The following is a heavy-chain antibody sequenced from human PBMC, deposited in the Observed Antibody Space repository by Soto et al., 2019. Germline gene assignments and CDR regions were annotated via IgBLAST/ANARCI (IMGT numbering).Heavy chain of an antibody. CDR3: ARDGISIAAAY. J-gene: IGHJ4*02. D-gene: IGHD6-13*01. V-gene: IGHV3-30-3*01. Sequence: QVQLVESGGGVVQAGRSLRLSCAASGFTFSTYVIHWFRQAPGKGLEWVAVISYDGSNKYYADSLRGRFTISRDNSKNMLYLQMNSLTAEDTAVYYCARDGISIAAAYWGQGTLVTVSS. CDR2: ISYDGSNK. CDR1: GFTFSTYV.